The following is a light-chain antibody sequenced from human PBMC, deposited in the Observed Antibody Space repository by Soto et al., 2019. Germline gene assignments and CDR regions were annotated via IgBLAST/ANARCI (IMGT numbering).Light chain of an antibody. CDR3: QAYDSGLSGPV. V-gene: IGLV1-40*01. CDR1: SSNIGAGSD. J-gene: IGLJ1*01. CDR2: GNS. Sequence: QSVLTQPPSVSGAPGQRVTVSCTGSSSNIGAGSDVQWYQQLPGTAPKLLIYGNSNRPSGVPDRFSGSKSGTSASLAITGLQAEDEADYYCQAYDSGLSGPVFGPGTKLTVL.